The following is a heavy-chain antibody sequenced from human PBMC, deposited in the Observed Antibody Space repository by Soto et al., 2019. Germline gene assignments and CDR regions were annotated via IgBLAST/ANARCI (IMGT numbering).Heavy chain of an antibody. CDR1: GDPISSSHW. CDR3: ATSQSGEYFDY. Sequence: ASETLSLTCAVSGDPISSSHWWSWVRQTPGKGLEWIGEIYHSGSINYNPSLKSRVIISADRSKNQFSLRLSSVTAADTAVYYCATSQSGEYFDYWGQGTLVTVSS. CDR2: IYHSGSI. D-gene: IGHD1-26*01. V-gene: IGHV4-4*02. J-gene: IGHJ4*02.